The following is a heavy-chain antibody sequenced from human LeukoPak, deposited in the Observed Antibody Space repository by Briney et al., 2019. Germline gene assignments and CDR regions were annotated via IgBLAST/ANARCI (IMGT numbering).Heavy chain of an antibody. CDR3: AAAIFDWDPYYYYYGMDV. J-gene: IGHJ6*02. CDR1: GFTFTSSA. CDR2: IVVGSGNT. Sequence: GASVKVSCKASGFTFTSSAVQWVRQARGQRLEWIGWIVVGSGNTNYAQKFQERVTITRDMSTSTAYMELSSLRSDDAAVYYCAAAIFDWDPYYYYYGMDVWGQGTTVTVSS. V-gene: IGHV1-58*01. D-gene: IGHD3-9*01.